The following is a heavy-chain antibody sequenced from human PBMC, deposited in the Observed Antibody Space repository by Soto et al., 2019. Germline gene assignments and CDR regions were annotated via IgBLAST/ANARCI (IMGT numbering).Heavy chain of an antibody. V-gene: IGHV4-38-2*01. CDR2: IYHSGST. J-gene: IGHJ6*02. CDR1: GYSISSGYY. Sequence: SETLSLTCAVSGYSISSGYYWGWIRQPPGKGLEWIGSIYHSGSTYYNPSLKSRVTISVDTSKNQLSLKLSSVTAADTAVYYCARGGXFLEWFTYYYYYYGMDVWGQGTTVTVSS. D-gene: IGHD3-3*01. CDR3: ARGGXFLEWFTYYYYYYGMDV.